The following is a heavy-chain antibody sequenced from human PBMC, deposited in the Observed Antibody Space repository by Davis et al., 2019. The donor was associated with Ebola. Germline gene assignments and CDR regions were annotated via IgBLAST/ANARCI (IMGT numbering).Heavy chain of an antibody. Sequence: PSETLSLTCTVSSGSISSGFHYWTWIRQAPGKGLEWIGYIHKSGSVNYNPSLESRLTLSIDTANNKFSLNLRSVTAADTAVYYCARRPTLSGMGPDRWLDPWGQGILVTVSS. CDR2: IHKSGSV. J-gene: IGHJ5*02. CDR1: SGSISSGFHY. D-gene: IGHD1-14*01. V-gene: IGHV4-61*01. CDR3: ARRPTLSGMGPDRWLDP.